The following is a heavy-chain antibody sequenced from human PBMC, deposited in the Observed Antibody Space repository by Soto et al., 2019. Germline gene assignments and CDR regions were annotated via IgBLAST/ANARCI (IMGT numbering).Heavy chain of an antibody. CDR1: GGSSSSYY. J-gene: IGHJ4*02. D-gene: IGHD3-10*01. CDR3: ARHNYGSGSTYFDY. V-gene: IGHV4-59*08. CDR2: IYYSGST. Sequence: SETLSLTCAVSGGSSSSYYWSWIRQPPGKGLEWIGYIYYSGSTNYNPSLKSRVTISVDTSKNQFSLKLNSMTAADTAVYYCARHNYGSGSTYFDYWGQGTLVTVSS.